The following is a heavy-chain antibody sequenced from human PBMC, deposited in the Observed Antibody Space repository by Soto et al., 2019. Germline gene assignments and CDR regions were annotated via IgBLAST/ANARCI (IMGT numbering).Heavy chain of an antibody. Sequence: GGSLRLSCVASGFTFGSYAMTWVRRAPGKGLEWVSTINDNGNLRYYAESVRGRFTISRDNSKNTLYLQLNNLRAEDSARYYCAKAFGDWYPFEKWGLGALVTVSS. CDR1: GFTFGSYA. CDR3: AKAFGDWYPFEK. D-gene: IGHD2-21*02. CDR2: INDNGNLR. V-gene: IGHV3-23*01. J-gene: IGHJ4*02.